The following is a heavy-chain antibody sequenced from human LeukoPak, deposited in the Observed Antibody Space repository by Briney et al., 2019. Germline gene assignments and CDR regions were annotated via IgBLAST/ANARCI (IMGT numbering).Heavy chain of an antibody. D-gene: IGHD3-22*01. CDR3: ARDEDYYDSSGYGTFDY. V-gene: IGHV1-69*04. CDR2: IIPILGIA. Sequence: SVKVSCKASGGTFSSYTISWVRQAPGQGPEWMGRIIPILGIANYAQKFQGRVTITADKSTSTAYMELSSLRSEDTAVYYCARDEDYYDSSGYGTFDYGGQGTLVTGSS. J-gene: IGHJ4*02. CDR1: GGTFSSYT.